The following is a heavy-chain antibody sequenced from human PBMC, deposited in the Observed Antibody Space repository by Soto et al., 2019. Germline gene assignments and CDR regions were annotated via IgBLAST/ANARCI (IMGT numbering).Heavy chain of an antibody. Sequence: HPVGSLRLSCAASGFTFSSYAMHLVRQAPGKGLEWVAVISYDGSNKYYADSVKGRFTISRDNSKNTLYLQMNSLRAEDTAVYYCARGYDFWSGYPPIDPWGQGTLVTVSS. J-gene: IGHJ5*02. CDR3: ARGYDFWSGYPPIDP. CDR1: GFTFSSYA. CDR2: ISYDGSNK. V-gene: IGHV3-30-3*01. D-gene: IGHD3-3*01.